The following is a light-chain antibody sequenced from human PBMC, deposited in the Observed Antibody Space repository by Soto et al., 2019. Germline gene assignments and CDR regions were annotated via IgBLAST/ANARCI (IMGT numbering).Light chain of an antibody. V-gene: IGKV1-5*03. J-gene: IGKJ2*01. Sequence: DIQMTQSPSTLSASVEDRVTITCRASQSISAWLAWYQQKPGKAPKLLVYKASTLETGVPSRFSGSGSGTEFTLTIRRLQPDDFETSYFHRYHKFPYTFGHGTKLEIK. CDR2: KAS. CDR1: QSISAW. CDR3: HRYHKFPYT.